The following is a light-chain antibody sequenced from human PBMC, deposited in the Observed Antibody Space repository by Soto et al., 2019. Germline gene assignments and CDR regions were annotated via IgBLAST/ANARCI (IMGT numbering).Light chain of an antibody. CDR2: AAS. CDR3: QQTTSFPLT. J-gene: IGKJ4*01. Sequence: DIQMTQSPSFVSASVRDRVTITCRASQVISSWLAWYQHKPGRAPKLLIHAASSLESGVPSRFSGSGSGTDFTLTISSLQPEDFATYYCQQTTSFPLTFGGGTKVDIK. V-gene: IGKV1-12*01. CDR1: QVISSW.